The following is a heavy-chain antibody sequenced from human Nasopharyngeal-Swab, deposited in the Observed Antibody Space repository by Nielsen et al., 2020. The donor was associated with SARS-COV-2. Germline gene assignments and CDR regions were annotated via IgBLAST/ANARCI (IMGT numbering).Heavy chain of an antibody. V-gene: IGHV5-51*01. CDR3: ARRNSEGGMADAFEI. CDR1: GYSFSSYW. J-gene: IGHJ3*02. Sequence: GESLKISCWGSGYSFSSYWIGWVRQMPGKGLEWMGVIYPGDSDTRYSLSFHAQVTISVDKSITTAYLQWSSLKASDTAMYYCARRNSEGGMADAFEIWDQGTMVTVSS. D-gene: IGHD2/OR15-2a*01. CDR2: IYPGDSDT.